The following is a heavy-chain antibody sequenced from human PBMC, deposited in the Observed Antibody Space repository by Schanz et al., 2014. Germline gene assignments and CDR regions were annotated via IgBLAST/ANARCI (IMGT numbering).Heavy chain of an antibody. CDR2: ISYDGSSK. CDR3: AKEKEEVAADGSFFDY. D-gene: IGHD6-13*01. CDR1: GFAFNNYG. V-gene: IGHV3-33*06. Sequence: QVLLVESGGGLVKPGGSLRLSCAASGFAFNNYGMHWVRQAPGKGLEWVAIISYDGSSKNHADSVQGRFTISRDNSKNALYLQMDSLRAEDTAVYYCAKEKEEVAADGSFFDYWGQGTLVTVSS. J-gene: IGHJ4*02.